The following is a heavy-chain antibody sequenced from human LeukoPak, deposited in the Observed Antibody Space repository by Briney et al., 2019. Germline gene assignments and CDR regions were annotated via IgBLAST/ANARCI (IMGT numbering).Heavy chain of an antibody. V-gene: IGHV1-46*01. CDR3: ARAFYDSSGYYDY. J-gene: IGHJ4*02. CDR2: INPSGGGT. D-gene: IGHD3-22*01. Sequence: ASVKVSCKASGYTFTGNYMHWVRQAPGQGLEWMGTINPSGGGTTYAQKFQGRITMTRDTSTSTVYMELSSLRSEDTAVYYCARAFYDSSGYYDYWGQGTLVAVSS. CDR1: GYTFTGNY.